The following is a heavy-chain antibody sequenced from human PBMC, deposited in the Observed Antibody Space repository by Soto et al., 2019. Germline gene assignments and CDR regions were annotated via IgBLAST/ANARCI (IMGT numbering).Heavy chain of an antibody. Sequence: QVQLQESGPVLVKPSQTLSLTCTVSGGSIYTGGFYWSWIRQLPGKGLEWLGYIYYTGSTQYTPSLKSRLNISTETSDNQFSLSLTSVTAADTAVYYCATSLVTSRTRVDYWGQGTLVTVSS. V-gene: IGHV4-31*03. J-gene: IGHJ4*02. D-gene: IGHD1-26*01. CDR2: IYYTGST. CDR3: ATSLVTSRTRVDY. CDR1: GGSIYTGGFY.